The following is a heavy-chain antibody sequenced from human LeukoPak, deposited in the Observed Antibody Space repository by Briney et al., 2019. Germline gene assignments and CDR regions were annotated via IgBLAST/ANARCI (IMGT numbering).Heavy chain of an antibody. Sequence: PGGSLRLSCAASGFTFSSYSMNWVRQAPGKGLEWISYISSSSTTIHHADSVKGRFTISRDNAKNSLYQQMNSLRAEDTAVYYCARYVGANFDYWGQGTLVTVSS. CDR2: ISSSSTTI. CDR3: ARYVGANFDY. CDR1: GFTFSSYS. D-gene: IGHD1-26*01. J-gene: IGHJ4*02. V-gene: IGHV3-48*04.